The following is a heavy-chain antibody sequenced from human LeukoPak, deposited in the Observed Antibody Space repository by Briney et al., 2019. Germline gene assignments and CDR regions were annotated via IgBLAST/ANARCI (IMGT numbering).Heavy chain of an antibody. V-gene: IGHV3-74*01. CDR1: GFTFSSYW. J-gene: IGHJ4*02. Sequence: GGSLRLSCAASGFTFSSYWMHWVRQAPGKGLVWVSRINSEGSSTSYADSVKGRFTISRDNAKNTLYLQMNSLRAEDTAVYYCAKGSSRYYGSGSYSEYYFDYWGQGTLVTVSS. CDR3: AKGSSRYYGSGSYSEYYFDY. CDR2: INSEGSST. D-gene: IGHD3-10*01.